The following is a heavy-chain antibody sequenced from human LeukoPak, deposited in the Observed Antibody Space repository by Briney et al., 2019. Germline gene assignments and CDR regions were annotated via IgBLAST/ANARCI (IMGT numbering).Heavy chain of an antibody. Sequence: GRSLRLSCTASGFTFDDYAMHWVRQAPGKGLELVSGISWNSGSIGYADSVKGRFTISRDNAKNSLYLQMNSLRAEDTALYYCAKDKGASSTPYYMDVWGKGTTVTVSS. CDR3: AKDKGASSTPYYMDV. CDR2: ISWNSGSI. D-gene: IGHD2-2*01. CDR1: GFTFDDYA. V-gene: IGHV3-9*01. J-gene: IGHJ6*03.